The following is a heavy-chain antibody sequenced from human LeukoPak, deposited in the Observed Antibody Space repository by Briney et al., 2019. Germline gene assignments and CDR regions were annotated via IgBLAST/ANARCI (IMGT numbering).Heavy chain of an antibody. D-gene: IGHD3-3*01. V-gene: IGHV3-48*01. CDR3: ARTYDFGIGPPGDAFNN. CDR1: GFTFTMFS. CDR2: IRGRSDTT. Sequence: GGSLRLSCAASGFTFTMFSMNWLRQAPGKGLEWIAFIRGRSDTTYYADSVQGRFTISRDNAEDSVYLQMNSLRVEDTAVYYCARTYDFGIGPPGDAFNNWGQGTLVTVFS. J-gene: IGHJ3*02.